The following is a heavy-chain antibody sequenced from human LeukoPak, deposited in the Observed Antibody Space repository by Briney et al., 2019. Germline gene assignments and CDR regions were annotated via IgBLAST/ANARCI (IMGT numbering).Heavy chain of an antibody. Sequence: GGSLRLSCAASGFTFSSYSMNWVRQAPGKGLEWVSSISSSSSYIYYADSVKGRFTISRDNAKNSLYLQMNSLRAEDTAVYYCARTNPGSNVFDYWGQGTLVTVSS. J-gene: IGHJ4*02. CDR1: GFTFSSYS. CDR3: ARTNPGSNVFDY. V-gene: IGHV3-21*01. CDR2: ISSSSSYI. D-gene: IGHD6-13*01.